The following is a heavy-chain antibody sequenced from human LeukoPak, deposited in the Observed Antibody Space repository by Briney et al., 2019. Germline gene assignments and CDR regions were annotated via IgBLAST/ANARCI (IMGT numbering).Heavy chain of an antibody. J-gene: IGHJ6*02. V-gene: IGHV4-30-4*01. D-gene: IGHD4-17*01. CDR2: ICYSGST. CDR1: GGSISSGDYY. Sequence: AHTLSLTCTVSGGSISSGDYYWSWIRQPPGKGLEWIWYICYSGSTYYNPSLKSRVTISVDTSKNQFSLKLSSVTAADTAVYYCARDRGPDYGGPGNYGMDVWGQGTTVTVSS. CDR3: ARDRGPDYGGPGNYGMDV.